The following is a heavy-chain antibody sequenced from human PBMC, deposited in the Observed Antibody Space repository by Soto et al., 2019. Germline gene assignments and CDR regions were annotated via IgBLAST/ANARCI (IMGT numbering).Heavy chain of an antibody. V-gene: IGHV4-39*01. CDR3: AKVVVGATSHSDFDS. Sequence: PSETLSLTCTVSGGSIANNNYFWGWVRQPPGKGLEWIGSAAYSGGTYKNPSLKSRVTVSVDTSKNQFSLKLPSVTAADTAVYYCAKVVVGATSHSDFDSWGQGTLVTVSS. D-gene: IGHD2-15*01. CDR2: AAYSGGT. CDR1: GGSIANNNYF. J-gene: IGHJ4*02.